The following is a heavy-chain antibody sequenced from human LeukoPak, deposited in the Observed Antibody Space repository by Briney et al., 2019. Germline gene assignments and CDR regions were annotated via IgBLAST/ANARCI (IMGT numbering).Heavy chain of an antibody. J-gene: IGHJ4*02. CDR2: ISGSGGTT. V-gene: IGHV3-23*01. D-gene: IGHD1-26*01. CDR3: AKRTLTPSESHSPLDY. Sequence: GGSLRLSCTASGFTFSSYAMSWVRQAPGKGPEWVSTISGSGGTTYYADSVKGRFTISRDNSRNTEYLQMNSLRAEDAAVYYCAKRTLTPSESHSPLDYWGQGTLVTVSS. CDR1: GFTFSSYA.